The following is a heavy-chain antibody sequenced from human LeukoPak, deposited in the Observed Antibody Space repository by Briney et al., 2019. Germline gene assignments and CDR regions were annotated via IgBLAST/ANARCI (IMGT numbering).Heavy chain of an antibody. Sequence: GGSLRLSCAASGFTFSSYSMNWVRQAPGKGLEWVSSISSSSSYIYYPDSVKGRFTIPRDNAKNSLYLQMNSLRAEDTAVFYWGRVPVRGVDRNLDYWAREPWSPSPQ. CDR2: ISSSSSYI. CDR3: GRVPVRGVDRNLDY. V-gene: IGHV3-21*01. CDR1: GFTFSSYS. D-gene: IGHD3-10*01. J-gene: IGHJ4*02.